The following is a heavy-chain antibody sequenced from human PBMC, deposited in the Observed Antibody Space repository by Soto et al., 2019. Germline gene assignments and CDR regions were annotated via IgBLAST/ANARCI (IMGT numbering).Heavy chain of an antibody. CDR3: ARTKPGIAAT. CDR1: GGTFSSYT. CDR2: IIPILGIA. D-gene: IGHD6-13*01. J-gene: IGHJ5*02. Sequence: QVQLVQSGAEVKKPGSSVKVSCKASGGTFSSYTISWVRQAPGQGLEWMGRIIPILGIANYAQKLQGRVTITADKSTSTAYMELSSLRSEDTAVYYCARTKPGIAATWGQGTLVTVSS. V-gene: IGHV1-69*02.